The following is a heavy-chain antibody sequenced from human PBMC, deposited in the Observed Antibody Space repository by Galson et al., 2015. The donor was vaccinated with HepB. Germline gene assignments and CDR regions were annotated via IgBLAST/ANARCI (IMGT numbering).Heavy chain of an antibody. J-gene: IGHJ5*02. V-gene: IGHV1-18*01. Sequence: SVKVSCKASGYTFTSYGISWVRQAPGQGLEWMGWISAYNGNTNYAQKLQGRVTMTTDTSTSTAYMELRSLRSDDTAVYYCARDLSPLVAAENWFDPWGQGTLVTVSS. CDR2: ISAYNGNT. D-gene: IGHD2-15*01. CDR3: ARDLSPLVAAENWFDP. CDR1: GYTFTSYG.